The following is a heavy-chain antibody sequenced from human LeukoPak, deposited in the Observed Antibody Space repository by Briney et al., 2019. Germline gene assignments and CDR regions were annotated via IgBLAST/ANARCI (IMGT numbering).Heavy chain of an antibody. D-gene: IGHD4-23*01. J-gene: IGHJ1*01. CDR2: IKEDGSEK. V-gene: IGHV3-7*01. Sequence: PGGSLRLSCAASGITFSSYWMSWVRQAPGKGLEWVANIKEDGSEKHYVDSVKGRFTISRDNAKNSLYLQMNSLRAEDTAVYYCARADGVGVVTPYFQHWGPGTLVTVSS. CDR3: ARADGVGVVTPYFQH. CDR1: GITFSSYW.